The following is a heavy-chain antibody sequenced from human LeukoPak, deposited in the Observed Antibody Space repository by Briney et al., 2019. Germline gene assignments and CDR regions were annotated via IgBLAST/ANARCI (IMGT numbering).Heavy chain of an antibody. CDR2: IIPIFGTA. CDR3: ARDYCSGGSCHYYNWFDP. J-gene: IGHJ5*02. CDR1: AGTFSSYA. V-gene: IGHV1-69*06. Sequence: ASVKVSCKASAGTFSSYAISWVRQAPGQGLEWMGGIIPIFGTANYAQKFQGRVTITADKSTSTAYMELSSLRSEDTAVYYCARDYCSGGSCHYYNWFDPWGQGTLVTVSS. D-gene: IGHD2-15*01.